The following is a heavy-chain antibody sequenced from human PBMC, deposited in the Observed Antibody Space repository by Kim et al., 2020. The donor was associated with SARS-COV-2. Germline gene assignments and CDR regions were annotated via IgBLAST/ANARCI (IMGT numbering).Heavy chain of an antibody. D-gene: IGHD6-13*01. CDR1: GGSISSSNW. CDR3: ARDIAAAGTHNWFDP. J-gene: IGHJ5*02. Sequence: SETLSLTCAVSGGSISSSNWWSWVRQPPGKGLEWIGEIYHSGSTNYNPSLKGRVTISVDKSKNQFSLKLSSVTAADTAVYYCARDIAAAGTHNWFDPWGRGTRVTVSS. V-gene: IGHV4-4*02. CDR2: IYHSGST.